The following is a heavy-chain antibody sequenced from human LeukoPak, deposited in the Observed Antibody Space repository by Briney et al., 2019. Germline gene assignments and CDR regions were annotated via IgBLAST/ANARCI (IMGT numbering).Heavy chain of an antibody. CDR1: GYSFTSYW. Sequence: GESLKISCKGSGYSFTSYWIGWVRQMPGKGLEWMGIIYPGDSDTRYSPSFQGQVTISADKSISTAYLQWSSLKASDTAMYYCARHGGLSSWYPHYYFDYWGQGTLVTVSS. J-gene: IGHJ4*02. CDR2: IYPGDSDT. CDR3: ARHGGLSSWYPHYYFDY. V-gene: IGHV5-51*01. D-gene: IGHD6-13*01.